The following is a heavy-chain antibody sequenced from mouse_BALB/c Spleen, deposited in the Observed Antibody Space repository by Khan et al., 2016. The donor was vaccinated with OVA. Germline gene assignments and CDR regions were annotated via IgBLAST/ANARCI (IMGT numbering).Heavy chain of an antibody. D-gene: IGHD2-1*01. J-gene: IGHJ3*01. Sequence: EVELVESGGVLVEPGGSLKLSCAASGFTFSSFVMSWVRQTPEKRLEWVATISSAATYTYYPDSVKGRFTISRDNAKNTLYLQMNSLRYDDTAIYYCANGNYCLFAYWGQGTLVTVST. CDR3: ANGNYCLFAY. V-gene: IGHV5-9-1*01. CDR2: ISSAATYT. CDR1: GFTFSSFV.